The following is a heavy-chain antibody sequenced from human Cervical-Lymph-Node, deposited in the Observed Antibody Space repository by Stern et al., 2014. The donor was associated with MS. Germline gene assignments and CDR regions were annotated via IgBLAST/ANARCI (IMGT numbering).Heavy chain of an antibody. J-gene: IGHJ5*02. CDR1: GITFSHSA. V-gene: IGHV1-58*02. CDR3: ASERYTYYDDQRPPGGFDP. D-gene: IGHD3-3*01. Sequence: QLVVSGPEVKKPGTSVKVSCKSSGITFSHSAIQWLRQARGQRPEWIRWVVAFNGDVNYATTSQERITITRVMTSRTLYIERRSLRSEDTAIYYCASERYTYYDDQRPPGGFDPWGQGTLVTVSS. CDR2: VVAFNGDV.